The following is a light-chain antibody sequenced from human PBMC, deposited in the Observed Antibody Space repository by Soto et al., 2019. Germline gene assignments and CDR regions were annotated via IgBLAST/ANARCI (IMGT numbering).Light chain of an antibody. CDR2: KVS. CDR1: QSLVDSDGNTY. Sequence: EIVMTQTPLSSPVTLGQPASISCRSSQSLVDSDGNTYLSWLHQRPGQPPWLLIYKVSNRFAGAQHCISGGAAGTDITLLISRVEADDVGFYYRKQPRPSRTFGGGTKVEIK. J-gene: IGKJ4*01. CDR3: KQPRPSRT. V-gene: IGKV2-24*01.